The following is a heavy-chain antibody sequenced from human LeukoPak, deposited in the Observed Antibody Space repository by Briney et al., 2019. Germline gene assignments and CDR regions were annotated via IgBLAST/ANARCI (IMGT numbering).Heavy chain of an antibody. V-gene: IGHV1-69*05. J-gene: IGHJ3*02. CDR1: GGTFSSYA. CDR3: ARAYRGTNGAFDI. CDR2: IIPIFGTA. Sequence: GSSVKVSCKASGGTFSSYAISWVRQAPGQGLEWMGGIIPIFGTANYAQKFQGRVTITTDGSTSTAYMELSSLRSEDTAVYYCARAYRGTNGAFDIWGQGTMVTVSS. D-gene: IGHD5-12*01.